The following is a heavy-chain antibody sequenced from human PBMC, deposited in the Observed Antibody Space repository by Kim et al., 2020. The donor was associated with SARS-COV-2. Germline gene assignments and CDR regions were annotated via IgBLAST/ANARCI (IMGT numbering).Heavy chain of an antibody. Sequence: SETLSLTCAVYGGSFSGYYWSWIRQPPGKGLEWIGEINHSGSTNYNPSLKSRVTISVDTSKNQFSLKLSSVTAADTAVYYCERGGGGWQSIDYWGQGTLV. D-gene: IGHD6-19*01. CDR3: ERGGGGWQSIDY. V-gene: IGHV4-34*01. CDR1: GGSFSGYY. J-gene: IGHJ4*02. CDR2: INHSGST.